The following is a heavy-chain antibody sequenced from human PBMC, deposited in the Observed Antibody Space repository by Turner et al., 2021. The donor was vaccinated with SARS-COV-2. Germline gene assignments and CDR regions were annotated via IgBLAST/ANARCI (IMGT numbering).Heavy chain of an antibody. J-gene: IGHJ6*02. V-gene: IGHV4-39*01. Sequence: QLQLQESGPGLVQPSETLFLTCTVSGGSISSSRYYWGWIRQPPGKGLEWIGSVYYSWSTYYNPSLKSRVTISVDTSKNQFSLKLSSVTAADTAVYYCASQEALVPSYYYYYYGMDVWGQGTTVTVSS. D-gene: IGHD3-10*01. CDR2: VYYSWST. CDR3: ASQEALVPSYYYYYYGMDV. CDR1: GGSISSSRYY.